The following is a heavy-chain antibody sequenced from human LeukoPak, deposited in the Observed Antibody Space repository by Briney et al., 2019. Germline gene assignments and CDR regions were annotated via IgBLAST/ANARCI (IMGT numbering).Heavy chain of an antibody. CDR2: INHSGST. D-gene: IGHD6-19*01. CDR1: GGSFTNYY. Sequence: PSETLSLTCAVYGGSFTNYYWSWIRQPPGKGLEWIGEINHSGSTKYNPSLKSRVTISVDTSKNQFSLKLSSVTAADTAVYYCARALAPRIAVAGAGAFDIWGQGTMVTVSS. CDR3: ARALAPRIAVAGAGAFDI. J-gene: IGHJ3*02. V-gene: IGHV4-34*01.